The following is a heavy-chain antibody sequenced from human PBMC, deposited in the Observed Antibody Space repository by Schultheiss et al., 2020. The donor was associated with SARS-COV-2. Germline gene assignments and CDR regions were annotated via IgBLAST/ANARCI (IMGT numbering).Heavy chain of an antibody. D-gene: IGHD3-16*01. CDR3: AKVRGGYVRHAFDI. J-gene: IGHJ3*02. CDR1: GFTFGDYA. V-gene: IGHV3-30*04. CDR2: ISYDGSNK. Sequence: GGSLRLSCTASGFTFGDYAMSWFRQAPGKGLEWVAVISYDGSNKYYADSVKGRFTISRDNSKNTLYLQMNSLRAEDTAVYYCAKVRGGYVRHAFDIWGQGTTVTVSS.